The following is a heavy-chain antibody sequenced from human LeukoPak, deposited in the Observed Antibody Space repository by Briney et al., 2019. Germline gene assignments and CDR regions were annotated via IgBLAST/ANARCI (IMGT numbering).Heavy chain of an antibody. V-gene: IGHV3-23*01. CDR3: AKDVFVTTWDYYYYGMDV. CDR2: ISGSGGNT. Sequence: GGSLRLSCAASGFTFSSYAMSWVRQAPGKGLEWVSAISGSGGNTYYADSVKGRFTISRDNSKNTLYLQMNSLRAEDTAVYYCAKDVFVTTWDYYYYGMDVWGQGTTVTVSS. D-gene: IGHD4-17*01. J-gene: IGHJ6*02. CDR1: GFTFSSYA.